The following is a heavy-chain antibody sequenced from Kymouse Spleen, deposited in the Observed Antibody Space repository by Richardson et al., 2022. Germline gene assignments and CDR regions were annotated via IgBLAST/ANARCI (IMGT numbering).Heavy chain of an antibody. CDR1: GFTFSSYG. D-gene: IGHD6-19*01. V-gene: IGHV3-30*18. J-gene: IGHJ6*02. CDR2: ISYDGSNK. CDR3: AKDRREQWLVPYYYYYGMDV. Sequence: QVQLVESGGGVVQPGRSLRLSCAASGFTFSSYGMHWVRQAPGKGLEWVAVISYDGSNKYYADSVKGRFTISRDNSKNTLYLQMNSLRAEDTAVYYCAKDRREQWLVPYYYYYGMDVWGQGTTVTVSS.